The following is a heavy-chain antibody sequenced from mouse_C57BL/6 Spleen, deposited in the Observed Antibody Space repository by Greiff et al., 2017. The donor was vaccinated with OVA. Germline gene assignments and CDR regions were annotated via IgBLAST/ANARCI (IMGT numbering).Heavy chain of an antibody. J-gene: IGHJ2*01. D-gene: IGHD1-1*01. V-gene: IGHV5-6*01. CDR1: GFTFSSYG. Sequence: EVKLMESGGDLVKPGGSLKLSCAASGFTFSSYGMSWVRQTPDKRLEWVATISSGGSYTYYPDSVKGRFTISRDNAKNTLYLQMSSLKSEDTAMYYCARHLPVDYGSSYYFDYWGQGTTLTVSS. CDR3: ARHLPVDYGSSYYFDY. CDR2: ISSGGSYT.